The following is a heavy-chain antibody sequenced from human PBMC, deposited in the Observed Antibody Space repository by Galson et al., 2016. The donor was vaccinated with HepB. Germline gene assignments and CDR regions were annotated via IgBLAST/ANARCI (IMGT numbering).Heavy chain of an antibody. CDR2: IWHDGSNK. D-gene: IGHD3-10*01. Sequence: SLRLSCAASEFTFSTYGMHWVRQAPGKGLEWVALIWHDGSNKYYADSVRGRFTISRDNSKNTLYLEMNSPRAEDTAVYYCAKDEYTIGWGPPWFDPWGQGTLVTVSS. J-gene: IGHJ5*02. CDR3: AKDEYTIGWGPPWFDP. V-gene: IGHV3-30*02. CDR1: EFTFSTYG.